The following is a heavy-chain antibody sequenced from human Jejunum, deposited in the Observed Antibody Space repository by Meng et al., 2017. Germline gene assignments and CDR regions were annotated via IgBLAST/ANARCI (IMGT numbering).Heavy chain of an antibody. J-gene: IGHJ4*02. D-gene: IGHD3-10*01. CDR1: GYTFTDYY. CDR2: INPKSGGT. Sequence: ASVKVSCKASGYTFTDYYLHWVRQAPGQGLEWMGRINPKSGGTNFAQRFQGRVTMTRDTSVSIAYMELRSLTSDDTGVYYCAKSYGSANDLDYWGQGTLVTVSS. CDR3: AKSYGSANDLDY. V-gene: IGHV1-2*05.